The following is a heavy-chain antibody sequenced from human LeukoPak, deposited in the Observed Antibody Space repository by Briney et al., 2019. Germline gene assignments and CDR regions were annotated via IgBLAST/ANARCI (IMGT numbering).Heavy chain of an antibody. CDR1: GGSISGYY. CDR2: IFYSGST. D-gene: IGHD2-21*01. V-gene: IGHV4-59*01. CDR3: ARVRYCGGDCFPFHY. Sequence: NPSETLSLTCSVAGGSISGYYWTWLRQPRGKGLEWGGYIFYSGSTNYNPSLKSRAPISVHTSKHQFPLSLTSVIPADTAVYYCARVRYCGGDCFPFHYWRQGTLLPVPS. J-gene: IGHJ4*02.